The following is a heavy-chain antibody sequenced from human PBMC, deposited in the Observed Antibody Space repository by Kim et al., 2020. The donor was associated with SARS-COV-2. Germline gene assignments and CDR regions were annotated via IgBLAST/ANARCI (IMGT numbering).Heavy chain of an antibody. CDR1: GGSFSGYY. CDR2: INHSGST. CDR3: ARGGRWGDYYYGMDV. D-gene: IGHD3-16*01. V-gene: IGHV4-34*01. J-gene: IGHJ6*02. Sequence: SETLSLTCAVYGGSFSGYYWSWIRQPPGKGLEWIGEINHSGSTNYNPSLKSRVTISVDTSKNQFSLKLSSVTAADTAVYYCARGGRWGDYYYGMDVWGQGTTVTVSS.